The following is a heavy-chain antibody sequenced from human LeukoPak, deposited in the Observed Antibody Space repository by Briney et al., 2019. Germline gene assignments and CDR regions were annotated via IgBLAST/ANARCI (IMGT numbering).Heavy chain of an antibody. Sequence: GGSLRLSCAASGFNFANHAMSWVRQTPGKGLEWVSAISGGGDITYYADSVTGRFTISRDNSKNTLYLQMNSLRAEDTAVYYCAKPLVGATNFDYWGQGTLVTVSS. CDR1: GFNFANHA. CDR2: ISGGGDIT. V-gene: IGHV3-23*01. D-gene: IGHD1-26*01. CDR3: AKPLVGATNFDY. J-gene: IGHJ4*02.